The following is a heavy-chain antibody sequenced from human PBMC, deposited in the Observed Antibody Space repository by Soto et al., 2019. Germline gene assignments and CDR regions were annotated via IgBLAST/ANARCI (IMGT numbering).Heavy chain of an antibody. D-gene: IGHD6-13*01. V-gene: IGHV3-23*01. J-gene: IGHJ4*02. Sequence: LSCAASGFAVSSKYMSWVRQAPGKGLEWVSAISGGGGSTYYADSVKGRFTVSRDNSKNTLYLQMNSLRAEDTAVYYCAKVPYSSSWYYFDYWGQGTLVTVSS. CDR2: ISGGGGST. CDR3: AKVPYSSSWYYFDY. CDR1: GFAVSSKY.